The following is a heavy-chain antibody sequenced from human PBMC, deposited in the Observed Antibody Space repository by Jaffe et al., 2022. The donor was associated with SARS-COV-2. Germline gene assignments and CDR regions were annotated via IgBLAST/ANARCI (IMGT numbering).Heavy chain of an antibody. Sequence: QVQLQESGPGLVKPSQTLSLTCTVSGGSISSGGYYWNWIRQHPGKGLEWIGFISYSGSTNYNPPLKSRVTISVDTSKNQFSLNLSSVTAADTAVYYCAGDNGASGIGSFDYWGQGTLVTVSS. D-gene: IGHD2-8*01. CDR3: AGDNGASGIGSFDY. J-gene: IGHJ4*02. CDR2: ISYSGST. CDR1: GGSISSGGYY. V-gene: IGHV4-31*03.